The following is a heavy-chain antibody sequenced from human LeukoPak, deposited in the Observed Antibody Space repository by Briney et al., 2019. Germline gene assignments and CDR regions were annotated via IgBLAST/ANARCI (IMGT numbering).Heavy chain of an antibody. D-gene: IGHD1-1*01. V-gene: IGHV4-59*01. CDR2: IYYSGST. CDR1: GGSISGYY. J-gene: IGHJ6*02. Sequence: SETLSLTCTVSGGSISGYYWSWIRQPPGKGLEWIGYIYYSGSTNYNPSLKSRVTISVDTSKNQFSLKLSSVTAADTAVYYCARADTTGTTYYYYGMDVWGQGTTVTVSS. CDR3: ARADTTGTTYYYYGMDV.